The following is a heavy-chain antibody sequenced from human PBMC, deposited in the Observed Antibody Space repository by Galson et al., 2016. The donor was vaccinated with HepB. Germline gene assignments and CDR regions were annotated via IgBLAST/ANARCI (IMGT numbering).Heavy chain of an antibody. CDR3: AMDTHTWVRFDS. D-gene: IGHD5-18*01. CDR1: GGSLTTSFYY. Sequence: SETLSLTCSVSGGSLTTSFYYWSWIRQPPGKGLEWIGNTQNSGTTNYNPSLKSRVTISMDTSKSQFSLKLTSVTAADTALYFCAMDTHTWVRFDSWGRGTLVTVSS. CDR2: TQNSGTT. V-gene: IGHV4-61*01. J-gene: IGHJ4*02.